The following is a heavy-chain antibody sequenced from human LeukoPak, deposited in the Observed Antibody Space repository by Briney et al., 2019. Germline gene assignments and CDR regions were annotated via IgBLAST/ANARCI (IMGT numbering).Heavy chain of an antibody. CDR2: ISGSGVKR. CDR1: GLRFSDQY. V-gene: IGHV3-11*01. J-gene: IGHJ4*02. Sequence: GGSLRLSCAASGLRFSDQYMIWIRQTPGKGLEWISFISGSGVKRFYADSMKGRFIISKDNTRNSLYLQMNSLRAEDTAVYYCAKGHYYGSGSLDYWGQGTLVTVSS. CDR3: AKGHYYGSGSLDY. D-gene: IGHD3-10*01.